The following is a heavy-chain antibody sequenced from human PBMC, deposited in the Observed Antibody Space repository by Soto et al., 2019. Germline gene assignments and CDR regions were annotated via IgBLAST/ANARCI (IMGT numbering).Heavy chain of an antibody. CDR2: IYPGDSDT. J-gene: IGHJ4*02. V-gene: IGHV5-51*01. CDR3: ARRTYESGWRHYFDY. D-gene: IGHD6-19*01. Sequence: PGESLKISCKGSGYSFTSYWIGWVRQVPGKGLEWMGIIYPGDSDTRYSPSFRGQVTFSADNSLNTAYLQWNTLRASDTAIYYCARRTYESGWRHYFDYWGQGTLVTVSS. CDR1: GYSFTSYW.